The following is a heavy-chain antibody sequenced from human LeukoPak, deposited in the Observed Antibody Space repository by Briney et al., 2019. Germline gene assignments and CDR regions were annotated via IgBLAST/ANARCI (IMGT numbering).Heavy chain of an antibody. CDR1: GGSISSYY. V-gene: IGHV4-59*01. J-gene: IGHJ6*02. CDR2: IYYSGNT. CDR3: ARAYSSGWYGGDYYYYGMDV. D-gene: IGHD6-19*01. Sequence: PSETLSLTCTVSGGSISSYYWSWIRQPPGKGLEWIGYIYYSGNTNYNPSLKSRVTISVDTSKNQFSLKLSSVTAADTAVYYCARAYSSGWYGGDYYYYGMDVWGQGTTVTVSS.